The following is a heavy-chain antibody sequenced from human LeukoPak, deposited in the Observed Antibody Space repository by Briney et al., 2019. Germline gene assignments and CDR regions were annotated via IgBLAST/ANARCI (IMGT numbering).Heavy chain of an antibody. Sequence: ASVKVSCKASGYTFSSYDINWGRQATGQGLEWMGWMNPNSGNTGYAQKFQGRLNMTRNTSISTAYMELSSLRSEDTAVYYCARRVGSGWPVQHWGQGTLATVSS. CDR2: MNPNSGNT. J-gene: IGHJ1*01. CDR3: ARRVGSGWPVQH. V-gene: IGHV1-8*01. CDR1: GYTFSSYD. D-gene: IGHD6-19*01.